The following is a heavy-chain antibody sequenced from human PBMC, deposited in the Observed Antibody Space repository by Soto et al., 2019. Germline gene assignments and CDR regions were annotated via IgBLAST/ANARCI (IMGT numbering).Heavy chain of an antibody. Sequence: ASVKVSCTACGYSYTGYYMHWVRQAPGQGLEWMGWINPNSGGTNYAQKFQGWVTMTRDTSISTAYMELSRLRSDDTAVYYCARGDSPLGELSPTNDAFDIWGQGTMVTVSS. V-gene: IGHV1-2*04. CDR3: ARGDSPLGELSPTNDAFDI. CDR2: INPNSGGT. D-gene: IGHD3-16*02. J-gene: IGHJ3*02. CDR1: GYSYTGYY.